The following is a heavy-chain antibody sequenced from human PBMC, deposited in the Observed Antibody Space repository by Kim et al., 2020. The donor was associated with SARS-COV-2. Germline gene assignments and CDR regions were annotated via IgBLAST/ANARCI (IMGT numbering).Heavy chain of an antibody. J-gene: IGHJ6*02. D-gene: IGHD2-2*01. CDR3: AREPPEPYGMDV. Sequence: SYAQKFQGRVTMTRDTSTSTVYMELSSLRSEDTAVYYCAREPPEPYGMDVWGQGTTVTVSS. V-gene: IGHV1-46*01.